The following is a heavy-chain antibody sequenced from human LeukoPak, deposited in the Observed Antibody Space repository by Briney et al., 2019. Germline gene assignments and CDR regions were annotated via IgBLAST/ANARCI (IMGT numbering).Heavy chain of an antibody. J-gene: IGHJ5*02. CDR3: ARALDYYDRSGYEEGWFDP. D-gene: IGHD3-22*01. CDR2: FNPSGGST. V-gene: IGHV1-46*01. Sequence: ASVKVSCKASAYTFTSYYMHWVRQAPGQGLEWMGIFNPSGGSTSYAQKFQGRVTMTRDTSTSTVYMELSSLRSEDTAVYYCARALDYYDRSGYEEGWFDPWGQGTLVTVSS. CDR1: AYTFTSYY.